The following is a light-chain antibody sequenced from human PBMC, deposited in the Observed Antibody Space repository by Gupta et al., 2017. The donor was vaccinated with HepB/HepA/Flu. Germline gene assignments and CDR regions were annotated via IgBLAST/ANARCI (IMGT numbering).Light chain of an antibody. CDR1: SSDVGGYTY. J-gene: IGLJ3*02. CDR3: CSYGGSYTWV. V-gene: IGLV2-11*01. CDR2: DVS. Sequence: QSALTQPRSVSGSPGQSVTISCPGTSSDVGGYTYVSWYQQHPGKAPKLMIYDVSKRPSGVPDRFSGSKSGNTASLTISGLQAEDEADYYCCSYGGSYTWVFGGGTKLTVL.